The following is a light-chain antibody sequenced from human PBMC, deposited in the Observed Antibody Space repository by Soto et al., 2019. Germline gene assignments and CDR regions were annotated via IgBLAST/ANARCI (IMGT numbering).Light chain of an antibody. CDR3: KHYNSYSEA. J-gene: IGKJ1*01. Sequence: DIHMTQSPSSLSASVGDTVTITCRASQNIDMYLNWYQQKPGKAPRVLISGASNLQSGVQPRFSGSGSGTDFTLTIRSLQSEDFASYFCKHYNSYSEAFGQGTKVDIK. CDR1: QNIDMY. CDR2: GAS. V-gene: IGKV1-39*01.